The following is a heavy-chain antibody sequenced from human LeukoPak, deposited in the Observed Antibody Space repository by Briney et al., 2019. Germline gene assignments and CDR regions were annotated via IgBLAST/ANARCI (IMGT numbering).Heavy chain of an antibody. J-gene: IGHJ4*02. Sequence: PGGSLRLSCAASGFTFSSYAMSWVRQAPGKGLEWVSAISGSGGSTYYADSVKGRFTISRDNSKNTLYLQMNSLRAEDTAVYYCAKDPPTGRAVTTKSGYIRDYWGQGTLVTVSS. CDR2: ISGSGGST. CDR1: GFTFSSYA. V-gene: IGHV3-23*01. D-gene: IGHD4-17*01. CDR3: AKDPPTGRAVTTKSGYIRDY.